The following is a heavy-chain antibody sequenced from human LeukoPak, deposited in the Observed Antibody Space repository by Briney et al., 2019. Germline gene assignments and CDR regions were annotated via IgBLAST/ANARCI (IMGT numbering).Heavy chain of an antibody. J-gene: IGHJ3*02. CDR2: IYYSGST. D-gene: IGHD5-18*01. Sequence: SETLSVTCTVSGGSVSSDYWSWIRQPPGKGLEWIGYIYYSGSTNYNPSLKSRVTISVDTSKNQFSLKLSSVTAADTAVYYCARDARYSYGLNSDAFDIWGQGTMVTVSS. CDR3: ARDARYSYGLNSDAFDI. V-gene: IGHV4-59*02. CDR1: GGSVSSDY.